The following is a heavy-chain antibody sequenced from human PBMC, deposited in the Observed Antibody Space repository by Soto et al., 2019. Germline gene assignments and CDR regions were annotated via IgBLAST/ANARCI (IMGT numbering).Heavy chain of an antibody. CDR2: IIPIFGTA. Sequence: ASVKVSCKASGGTFSSYAISWVRQAPGQGLEWMGGIIPIFGTANYAQKFQGRVTITADESTSTVYMELSSLRSEDTAVYYCARDLGVGATTSPNWFDPWGQGPLVTVAS. J-gene: IGHJ5*02. D-gene: IGHD1-26*01. CDR1: GGTFSSYA. V-gene: IGHV1-69*13. CDR3: ARDLGVGATTSPNWFDP.